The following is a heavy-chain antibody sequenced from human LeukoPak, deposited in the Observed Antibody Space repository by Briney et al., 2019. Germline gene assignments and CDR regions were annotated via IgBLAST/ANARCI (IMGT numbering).Heavy chain of an antibody. CDR1: GFTFSTYD. J-gene: IGHJ4*02. Sequence: GGSLRLSCAASGFTFSTYDMTWIRQAPGKGLEWVSSISSTRFYIYYADSVKGRFTISRDNAKNSLYLQMNSLRAEDTAVYYCARVGYYYDSSGYLFDYWGQGTLVTVSS. V-gene: IGHV3-21*01. D-gene: IGHD3-22*01. CDR2: ISSTRFYI. CDR3: ARVGYYYDSSGYLFDY.